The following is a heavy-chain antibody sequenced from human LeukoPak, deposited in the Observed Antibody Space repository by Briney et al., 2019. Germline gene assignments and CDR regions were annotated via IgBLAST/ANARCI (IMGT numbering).Heavy chain of an antibody. CDR3: ARGEYYYDSSGYFDYYYYGMDV. CDR1: GFTFSSYG. V-gene: IGHV3-23*01. CDR2: ISGSGGST. Sequence: PGGSLRLSCAASGFTFSSYGMHWVRQAPGKGLEWVSAISGSGGSTYYADSVKDRFTISRDNSKNTLYLQMNSLRAEDTAVYYCARGEYYYDSSGYFDYYYYGMDVWGQGTTVTVSS. J-gene: IGHJ6*02. D-gene: IGHD3-22*01.